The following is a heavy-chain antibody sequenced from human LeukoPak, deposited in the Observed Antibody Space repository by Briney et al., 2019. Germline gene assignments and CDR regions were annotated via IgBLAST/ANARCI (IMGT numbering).Heavy chain of an antibody. J-gene: IGHJ4*02. V-gene: IGHV4-61*01. D-gene: IGHD6-13*01. Sequence: SETLSLTCTVSGGSVSSGSYYWSWLRQPPGKGLEWIGFMSNSGHTDSSPSLKSRVTISLDTSKSQFSLKLNSVTAADTAVYYCARVSVAGTGPDYWGQGTLVTVSS. CDR3: ARVSVAGTGPDY. CDR1: GGSVSSGSYY. CDR2: MSNSGHT.